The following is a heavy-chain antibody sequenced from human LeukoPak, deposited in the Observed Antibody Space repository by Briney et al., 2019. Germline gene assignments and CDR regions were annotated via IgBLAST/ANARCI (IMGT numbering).Heavy chain of an antibody. CDR3: ARLGIITAAGSNDY. CDR2: ISGSGGST. CDR1: GFTFSSYA. V-gene: IGHV3-23*01. Sequence: GGSLRLSCAASGFTFSSYAMSWVRQAPGKGLEWVSAISGSGGSTYYADSVKGRFTVSRDNAKNSLYLQMNSLRAEDTAVYYCARLGIITAAGSNDYWGQGTLVTVSS. D-gene: IGHD6-13*01. J-gene: IGHJ4*02.